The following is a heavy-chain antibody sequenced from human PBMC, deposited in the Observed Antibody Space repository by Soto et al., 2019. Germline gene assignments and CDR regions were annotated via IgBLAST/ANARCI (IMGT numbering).Heavy chain of an antibody. CDR1: GFSFGDCA. J-gene: IGHJ3*01. V-gene: IGHV3-49*03. CDR2: IRSRTCGGTT. D-gene: IGHD1-1*01. Sequence: PGGSLRLSCTTSGFSFGDCAMNWFRQAPGKGLEWVGFIRSRTCGGTTEYAASVQGRFSIARDDSKSIAYLQIRSLKPNDADDYLCSRARVNWLPGYFDVWGPGTRVTVSS. CDR3: SRARVNWLPGYFDV.